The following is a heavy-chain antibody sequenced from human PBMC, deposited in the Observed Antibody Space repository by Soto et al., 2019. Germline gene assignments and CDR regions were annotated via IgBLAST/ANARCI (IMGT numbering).Heavy chain of an antibody. CDR1: GFTFSNYG. CDR2: IWYDGSNE. Sequence: QVQLVESGGGVVQPGRSLRLSCASSGFTFSNYGMHWVRQAPGKGPEWVAVIWYDGSNEQYADSVKGRFTISRDNSKNTLYLQMNSLRDEDTAVYYCASALETGDYWGQGTLVTVSS. V-gene: IGHV3-33*03. D-gene: IGHD3-10*01. J-gene: IGHJ4*02. CDR3: ASALETGDY.